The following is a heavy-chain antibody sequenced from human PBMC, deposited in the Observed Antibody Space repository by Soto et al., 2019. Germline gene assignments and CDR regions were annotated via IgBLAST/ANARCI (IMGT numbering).Heavy chain of an antibody. CDR3: ARNGDYGYSGGYYYYYGMDV. CDR2: IYYSGST. Sequence: SETLALTFTVSDGSISSSSYYWGWIRQPPGRGLEWIGSIYYSGSTYYNPSLKSRVTISVDTSKNQFSLKLSSVTAADTAVYYCARNGDYGYSGGYYYYYGMDVWGQGTTVTVSS. J-gene: IGHJ6*02. D-gene: IGHD4-17*01. CDR1: DGSISSSSYY. V-gene: IGHV4-39*01.